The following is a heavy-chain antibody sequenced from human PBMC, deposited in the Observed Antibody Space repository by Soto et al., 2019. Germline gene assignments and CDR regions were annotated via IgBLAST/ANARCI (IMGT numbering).Heavy chain of an antibody. CDR2: ISFDGSNK. J-gene: IGHJ4*02. V-gene: IGHV3-30*18. CDR3: AKESSYSLSLDH. Sequence: LRLSCAASGFTFSTYGMHWVRQAPGKGLEWVAVISFDGSNKYYADFVKGRFTISRDNSKNTLFLQMNSLRAEDTAVYYCAKESSYSLSLDHWGQGTLVTVSS. D-gene: IGHD3-16*02. CDR1: GFTFSTYG.